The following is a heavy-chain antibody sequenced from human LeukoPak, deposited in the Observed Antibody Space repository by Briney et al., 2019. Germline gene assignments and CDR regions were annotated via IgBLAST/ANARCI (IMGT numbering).Heavy chain of an antibody. Sequence: SQTLSLTCTVSGGSISSGGYYWSWIRQHPGKGLEWIGYIYYSGSTYYNPPLKSRVTISVDTSKNQFSLKLSSVTAADTAVYYCARESHYDILTGYYWVAGMDVWGKGTTVTVSS. D-gene: IGHD3-9*01. CDR3: ARESHYDILTGYYWVAGMDV. J-gene: IGHJ6*04. CDR1: GGSISSGGYY. V-gene: IGHV4-31*03. CDR2: IYYSGST.